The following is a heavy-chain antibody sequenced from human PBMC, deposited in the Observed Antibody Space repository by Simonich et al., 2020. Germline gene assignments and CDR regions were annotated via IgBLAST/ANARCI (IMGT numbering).Heavy chain of an antibody. CDR3: ARFRGRYFDWLFDY. CDR2: IKQDGSEK. CDR1: GFNFSSYW. V-gene: IGHV3-7*01. Sequence: EVQLVESGGGLVQPGGSLRLSCAASGFNFSSYWMSWVRQAPGKGLEWVANIKQDGSEKYYVDAVKGRFTISRDNAKNSLYLQMNSLRAEDTAVYYCARFRGRYFDWLFDYWGQGTLVTVSS. D-gene: IGHD3-9*01. J-gene: IGHJ4*02.